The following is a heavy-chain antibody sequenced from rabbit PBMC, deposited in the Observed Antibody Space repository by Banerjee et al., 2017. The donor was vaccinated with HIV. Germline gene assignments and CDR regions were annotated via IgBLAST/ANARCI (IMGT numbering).Heavy chain of an antibody. V-gene: IGHV1S45*01. D-gene: IGHD6-1*01. CDR1: GFSFSSSYY. CDR2: IHTGSGST. Sequence: QEQLVESGGGLVQPEGSLTLTCTASGFSFSSSYYMCWVRQAPGKGLEWVGCIHTGSGSTYYASWAKGRFTISKTSSTTVTLQMTSLTAADTATYFCARKYTDGRGTDYGFGVWGPGTLVTVS. CDR3: ARKYTDGRGTDYGFGV. J-gene: IGHJ4*01.